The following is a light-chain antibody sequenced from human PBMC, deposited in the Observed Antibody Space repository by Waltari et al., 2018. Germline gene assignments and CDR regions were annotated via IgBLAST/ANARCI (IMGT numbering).Light chain of an antibody. CDR3: PKYDNCPWT. V-gene: IGKV1-5*03. J-gene: IGKJ1*01. Sequence: DIKMTHSPSTPPASVGDRVTITRRASQSISTWLVWYQQKSGKAPKLLIYKASTLEGGGPSRFSGSGSRTALTLTISSLQPDDFASYYCPKYDNCPWTFGQGTRVELK. CDR1: QSISTW. CDR2: KAS.